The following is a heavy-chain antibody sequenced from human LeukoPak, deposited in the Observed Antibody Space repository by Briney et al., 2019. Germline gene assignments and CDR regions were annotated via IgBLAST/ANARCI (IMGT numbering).Heavy chain of an antibody. V-gene: IGHV5-51*01. Sequence: GESLKISCKGSGYSFTNYWIGWVRQMPGKGLELMGIIYPGDSDTRYSPSFQGQVTISADKSISTAYLQWSSLTASDTAMYFCARPRVVAATTSHAAFDIWGQGTLVSVSS. J-gene: IGHJ3*02. CDR1: GYSFTNYW. D-gene: IGHD2-15*01. CDR2: IYPGDSDT. CDR3: ARPRVVAATTSHAAFDI.